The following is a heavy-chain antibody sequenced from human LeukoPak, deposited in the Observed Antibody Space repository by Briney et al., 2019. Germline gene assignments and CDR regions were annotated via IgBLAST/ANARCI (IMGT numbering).Heavy chain of an antibody. V-gene: IGHV1-69*13. D-gene: IGHD3-10*01. J-gene: IGHJ4*02. CDR3: ARATMVRGVPETPFGY. CDR2: IIPIFGTA. CDR1: GGTFSSYA. Sequence: SVKVSCKASGGTFSSYAISWVRQAPGQGLEWMGGIIPIFGTANYAQKFQGRVTIAADESTSTAYMELSSLRSEDTAVYYCARATMVRGVPETPFGYWGQGTLVTVSS.